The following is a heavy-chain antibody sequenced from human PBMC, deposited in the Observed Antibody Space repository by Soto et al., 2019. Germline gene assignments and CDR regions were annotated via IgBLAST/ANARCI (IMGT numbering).Heavy chain of an antibody. CDR3: ARDQYYFLSGSDSYALEV. CDR2: IYYTGST. D-gene: IGHD5-12*01. J-gene: IGHJ6*02. CDR1: GGSVSSEKHY. Sequence: VSGGSVSSEKHYWTWIRQSPGKGLEWIGYIYYTGSTNYNPSLKGRVTMSVDTYRYQVSLMLRAVTRADTAVYYCARDQYYFLSGSDSYALEVGGQGT. V-gene: IGHV4-61*01.